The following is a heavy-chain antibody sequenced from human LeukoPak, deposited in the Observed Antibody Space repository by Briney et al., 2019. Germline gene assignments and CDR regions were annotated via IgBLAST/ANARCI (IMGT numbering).Heavy chain of an antibody. D-gene: IGHD6-6*01. CDR2: ISSSSSTI. V-gene: IGHV3-48*04. CDR1: GFTFSSYN. J-gene: IGHJ4*02. CDR3: ARVGFVVYSSSGPITG. Sequence: GGSLRLSCAASGFTFSSYNMNWVRQAPGKGLEWVSYISSSSSTIYYADSVKGRFTISRDNAKNSLYLQMNSLRAEDTAVYYCARVGFVVYSSSGPITGWGQGTLVTVSS.